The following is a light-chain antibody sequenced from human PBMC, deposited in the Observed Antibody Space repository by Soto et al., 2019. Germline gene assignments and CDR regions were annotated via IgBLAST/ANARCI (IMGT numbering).Light chain of an antibody. V-gene: IGLV2-14*01. J-gene: IGLJ2*01. CDR3: HSYTTSTTRV. CDR2: GVS. CDR1: SSDVGAYNY. Sequence: QSALTQPASVSGSPGQSITISCTGTSSDVGAYNYVSWYQHHPGKVPKVMIYGVSNRPSGVSNRFSGSKSGNTASLTISGLQAEYEADYYCHSYTTSTTRVFGGGTKLTVL.